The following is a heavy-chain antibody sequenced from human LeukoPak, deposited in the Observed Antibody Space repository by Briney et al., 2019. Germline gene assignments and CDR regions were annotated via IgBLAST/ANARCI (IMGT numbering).Heavy chain of an antibody. V-gene: IGHV3-48*01. CDR1: GFTFSSYT. J-gene: IGHJ4*02. CDR2: ISSSGSTI. Sequence: GGSLRLSCAASGFTFSSYTMNWVRQAPGKGLEWLSYISSSGSTIYYADSVKGRFTISRDNAKNSLYLQMNSLKTEDTAVYYCYTVFSAAGGMFGYWGQGTLVSVSS. D-gene: IGHD6-13*01. CDR3: YTVFSAAGGMFGY.